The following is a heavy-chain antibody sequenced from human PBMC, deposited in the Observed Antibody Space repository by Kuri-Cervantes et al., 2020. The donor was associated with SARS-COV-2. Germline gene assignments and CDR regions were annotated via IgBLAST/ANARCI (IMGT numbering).Heavy chain of an antibody. D-gene: IGHD2-2*01. CDR2: ISSSSSYI. CDR3: ASLGGTSWHDY. Sequence: GESLKISCAASGFTFSSYSMNWVRQAPGKGLEWVSSISSSSSYIYYADSVKGRFTISRDNAKNSLYLQMNSLRAEDTAVHYCASLGGTSWHDYWGQGTLVTVSS. V-gene: IGHV3-21*01. J-gene: IGHJ4*02. CDR1: GFTFSSYS.